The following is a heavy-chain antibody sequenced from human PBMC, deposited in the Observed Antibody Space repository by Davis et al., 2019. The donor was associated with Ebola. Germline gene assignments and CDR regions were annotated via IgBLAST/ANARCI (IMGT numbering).Heavy chain of an antibody. D-gene: IGHD4-17*01. CDR3: ARGQTVRALEY. Sequence: MPLETLSLTCTVSGGSLSVYYWNWIRQSPEKGLEWIGYIYSSGTSNYNPSLGSRVTISVDTSKNQFSLKLTSVTAADTGVYYCARGQTVRALEYWGQGTLVAVS. CDR2: IYSSGTS. V-gene: IGHV4-59*01. CDR1: GGSLSVYY. J-gene: IGHJ4*03.